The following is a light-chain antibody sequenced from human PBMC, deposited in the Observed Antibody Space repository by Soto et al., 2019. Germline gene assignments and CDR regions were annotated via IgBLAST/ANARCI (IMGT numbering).Light chain of an antibody. CDR1: SSNIGADYD. CDR2: GNN. CDR3: QSYDSSLTGLL. Sequence: SVLTQPPSVSGAPGQRVTISCTGSSSNIGADYDVHWYQHLPGTAPKLLIYGNNNRPSGVPDRFSGSKSGTSASLAITGLQAEDEADYYCQSYDSSLTGLLFGGGTKLTVL. V-gene: IGLV1-40*01. J-gene: IGLJ2*01.